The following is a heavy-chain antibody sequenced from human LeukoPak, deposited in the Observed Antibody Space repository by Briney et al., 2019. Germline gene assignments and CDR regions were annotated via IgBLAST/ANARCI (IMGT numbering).Heavy chain of an antibody. CDR3: ARSIDGCHDH. Sequence: GGCLRLSCATSGFSFSSYWMHWVRQAPGKGLVWVSRINNEGTATVYADSAKGRFTISRDNAKNTLSLQMNSLSAEDRAVYYCARSIDGCHDHCGPGILVTVSS. CDR1: GFSFSSYW. D-gene: IGHD5-24*01. CDR2: INNEGTAT. J-gene: IGHJ4*02. V-gene: IGHV3-74*01.